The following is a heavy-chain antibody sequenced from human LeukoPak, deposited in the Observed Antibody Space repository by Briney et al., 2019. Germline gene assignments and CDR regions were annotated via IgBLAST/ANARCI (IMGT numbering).Heavy chain of an antibody. D-gene: IGHD3-22*01. CDR2: IIPIFGTA. V-gene: IGHV1-69*13. Sequence: SVKVSCKASGGTFSSHAISWVRQAPGQGLEWMGGIIPIFGTANYAQKFQGRVTITADESTSTAYMELSSLRSEDTAVYYCAREGGDSSGYQLDFDYWGQGTLVTVSS. CDR3: AREGGDSSGYQLDFDY. J-gene: IGHJ4*02. CDR1: GGTFSSHA.